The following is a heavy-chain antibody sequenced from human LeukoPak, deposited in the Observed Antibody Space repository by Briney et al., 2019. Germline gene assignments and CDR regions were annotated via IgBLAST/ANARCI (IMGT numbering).Heavy chain of an antibody. Sequence: GGSLRLSCLASGFSFSTYAMHWVRQAPGKGLEYVSAISTNGGSTYYADSVKGRFTISRDNSKNTLYLQMSSLRAEDTAVYYWVKDRSVYAYGSAFDICGQGTMVTVSS. J-gene: IGHJ3*02. V-gene: IGHV3-64D*06. CDR1: GFSFSTYA. D-gene: IGHD5/OR15-5a*01. CDR2: ISTNGGST. CDR3: VKDRSVYAYGSAFDI.